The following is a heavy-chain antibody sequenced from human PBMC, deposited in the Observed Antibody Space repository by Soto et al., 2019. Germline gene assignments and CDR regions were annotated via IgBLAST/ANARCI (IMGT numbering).Heavy chain of an antibody. J-gene: IGHJ4*02. CDR3: AKDGQWELLGSFDY. Sequence: PGGSLRLSCAASGFTFSSYAMSWVRQAPGKGLEWVSDISGSGVNTYYADSVKGRFTISRDNSKNTLYLQMNSLRAEDTAVYYCAKDGQWELLGSFDYWGQGTLVTVSS. CDR1: GFTFSSYA. V-gene: IGHV3-23*01. D-gene: IGHD1-26*01. CDR2: ISGSGVNT.